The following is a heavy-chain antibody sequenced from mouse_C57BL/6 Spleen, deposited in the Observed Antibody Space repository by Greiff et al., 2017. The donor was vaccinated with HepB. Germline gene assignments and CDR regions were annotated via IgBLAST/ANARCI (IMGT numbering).Heavy chain of an antibody. CDR2: ISSGSSTI. Sequence: EVKLVESGGGLVKPGGSLKLSCAASGFTFSDYGMHWVRQAPEKGLEWVAYISSGSSTIYYADTVKGRFTISRDNAKNTLFLQMTSLRSEDTAMYYCARGAGEFAYWGQGTLVTVSA. D-gene: IGHD4-1*01. CDR3: ARGAGEFAY. CDR1: GFTFSDYG. J-gene: IGHJ3*01. V-gene: IGHV5-17*01.